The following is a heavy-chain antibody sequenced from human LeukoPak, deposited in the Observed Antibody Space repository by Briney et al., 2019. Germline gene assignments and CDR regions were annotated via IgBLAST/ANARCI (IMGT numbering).Heavy chain of an antibody. D-gene: IGHD3-3*01. CDR3: ASLPLRFLEWLYAFDI. CDR2: IYYSGST. CDR1: GGSISSSNYY. Sequence: SETLSLTCTVSGGSISSSNYYWGWIRQPPGKGLEWIGSIYYSGSTYYNPSLKSRVTISVDTSKNQFSLKLSSVTAADTAVYYCASLPLRFLEWLYAFDIWGQGTMVTVSS. J-gene: IGHJ3*02. V-gene: IGHV4-39*01.